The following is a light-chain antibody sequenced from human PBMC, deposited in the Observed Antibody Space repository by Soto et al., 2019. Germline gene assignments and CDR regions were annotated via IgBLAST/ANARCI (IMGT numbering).Light chain of an antibody. CDR1: QSVTSSY. J-gene: IGKJ1*01. Sequence: EIVLTQSPGTLSLSPGERATLSCRASQSVTSSYLAWYQQTPGQAPRLLIYGASSRATGIPDRFSGSGSGTDFTLTISRLEPEDFAVYYCQQYGRSPQPFGQGTKVE. CDR2: GAS. V-gene: IGKV3-20*01. CDR3: QQYGRSPQP.